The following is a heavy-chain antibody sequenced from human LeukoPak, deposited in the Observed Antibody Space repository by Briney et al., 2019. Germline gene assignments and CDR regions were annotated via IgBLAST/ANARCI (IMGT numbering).Heavy chain of an antibody. CDR1: GGSISSYY. V-gene: IGHV4-4*09. J-gene: IGHJ5*02. Sequence: SETLSLTCTVSGGSISSYYWSWIRPPPGKGLEWIGYIYTSGSTNYNPSLKSRVTISVDTSKNQFSLKLSSVTAADTAVYYCARHLPRGWFDPGGQGALVTVSS. CDR3: ARHLPRGWFDP. CDR2: IYTSGST.